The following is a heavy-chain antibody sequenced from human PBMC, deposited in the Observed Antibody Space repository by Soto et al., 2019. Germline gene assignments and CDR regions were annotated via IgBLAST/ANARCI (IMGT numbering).Heavy chain of an antibody. V-gene: IGHV5-10-1*01. CDR3: VRHEPAASGNHYYYGVGV. CDR2: IDPSDSYS. J-gene: IGHJ6*02. Sequence: GESLKISCKASGYSFTNYWITWMRQTPGKGLECMGMIDPSDSYSNYSPSFQGHVTMSVDKSISTAYLQFDSLKASDTAMYYWVRHEPAASGNHYYYGVGVWGQGTTVTVSS. CDR1: GYSFTNYW. D-gene: IGHD6-25*01.